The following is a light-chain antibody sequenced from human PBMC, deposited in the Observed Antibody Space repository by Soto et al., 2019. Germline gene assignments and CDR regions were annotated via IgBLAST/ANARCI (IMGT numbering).Light chain of an antibody. V-gene: IGLV1-47*01. CDR2: RNN. J-gene: IGLJ2*01. CDR1: SSNIGSDY. Sequence: QSVLTQPPSASGTPGQRVTISCSGSSSNIGSDYVFWYQHLPGTAPKLLIYRNNQRPSGVPARFSGSKSGTSASLAISGLRSEDDGDYYCAAWDDSLDDVVFGGGTKLTVL. CDR3: AAWDDSLDDVV.